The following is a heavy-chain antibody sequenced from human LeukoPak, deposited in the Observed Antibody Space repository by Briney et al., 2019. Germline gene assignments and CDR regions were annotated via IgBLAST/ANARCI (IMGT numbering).Heavy chain of an antibody. CDR2: IYHSGST. CDR1: GYSISCGYY. V-gene: IGHV4-38-2*01. CDR3: ARFVVVPAAILY. Sequence: SETLSLTCAVSGYSISCGYYWGWIRQPPGKGLEWIGSIYHSGSTYYNPSLKSRVTISVDTSKNQFSLKLSSVTAADTAVYYCARFVVVPAAILYWGQGTLVTVSS. J-gene: IGHJ4*02. D-gene: IGHD2-2*01.